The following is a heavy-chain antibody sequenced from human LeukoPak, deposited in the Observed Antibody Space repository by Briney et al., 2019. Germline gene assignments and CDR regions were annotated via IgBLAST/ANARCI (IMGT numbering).Heavy chain of an antibody. J-gene: IGHJ4*02. V-gene: IGHV3-74*03. Sequence: PGGSLRLSCAASGLTFTNYAMSWIRQAPGTGPMWVSRINGDGSDTKYADSVKGRLTISRDNAKNTLYLHMNSLRAEDTALYWCARWDTGMAAFDLWGQGTLVTVSS. CDR3: ARWDTGMAAFDL. CDR2: INGDGSDT. D-gene: IGHD5-18*01. CDR1: GLTFTNYA.